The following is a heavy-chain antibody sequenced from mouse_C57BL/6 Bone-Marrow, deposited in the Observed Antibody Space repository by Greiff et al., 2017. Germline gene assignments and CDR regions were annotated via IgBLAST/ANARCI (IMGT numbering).Heavy chain of an antibody. J-gene: IGHJ2*01. CDR2: IHPNSGST. CDR1: GYTFTSYW. D-gene: IGHD4-1*01. CDR3: ARGPWGGDY. Sequence: QVQLQQPGAELVKPGASVKLSCKASGYTFTSYWMHWVKQRPGQGLEWIGMIHPNSGSTKYNEKLKSKATLTVDKSSSTAYMKLSSLTSEDSAVYVCARGPWGGDYWGQGTTPTVSS. V-gene: IGHV1-64*01.